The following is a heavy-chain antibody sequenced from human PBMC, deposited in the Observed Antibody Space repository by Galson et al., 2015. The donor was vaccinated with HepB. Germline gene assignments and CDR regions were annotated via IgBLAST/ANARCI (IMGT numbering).Heavy chain of an antibody. CDR3: ASYCSSPSCSQMGGGIDY. CDR1: GFTVSSNY. J-gene: IGHJ4*02. D-gene: IGHD2-2*01. CDR2: IYNSGGT. V-gene: IGHV3-53*01. Sequence: SLRLSCAASGFTVSSNYMSWVRQAPGKGLEWVSVIYNSGGTYYIDSVKSRFTISRDNSKNTLFLQMNSLITEDTAVYYCASYCSSPSCSQMGGGIDYWGQGTLVTVSS.